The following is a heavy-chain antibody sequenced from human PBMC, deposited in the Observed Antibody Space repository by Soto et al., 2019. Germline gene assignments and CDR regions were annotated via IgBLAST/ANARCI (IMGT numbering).Heavy chain of an antibody. CDR3: ARIAGNRSMISWFGP. V-gene: IGHV4-59*01. D-gene: IGHD3-16*01. CDR2: VYYSGST. CDR1: GGCILISY. J-gene: IGHJ5*01. Sequence: PSGTMNLSCTVSGGCILISYWTLIRQPPGKGLEWVGNVYYSGSTNYNPSLKSRSTISVDTSKNQFSLNLSSVTAADTAVYYCARIAGNRSMISWFGPWGKGTLVIVSS.